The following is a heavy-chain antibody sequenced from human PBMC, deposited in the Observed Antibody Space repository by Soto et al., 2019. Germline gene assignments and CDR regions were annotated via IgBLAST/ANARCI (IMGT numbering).Heavy chain of an antibody. CDR2: ISGSGGST. J-gene: IGHJ3*02. D-gene: IGHD2-2*01. V-gene: IGHV3-23*01. CDR3: AKDLRGCTSCSPHDAFDI. CDR1: GFTFISYA. Sequence: GGSLRLSCAASGFTFISYAMSWVRQAPGKGLEWVSAISGSGGSTYYADSVKGRFTISRDNSKNTLYLQMNSLRAEDTAVYYCAKDLRGCTSCSPHDAFDIWGQGTMVTVSS.